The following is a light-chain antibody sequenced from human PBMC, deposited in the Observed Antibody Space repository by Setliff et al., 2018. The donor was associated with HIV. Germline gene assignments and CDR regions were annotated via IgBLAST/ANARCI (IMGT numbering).Light chain of an antibody. CDR2: DVS. V-gene: IGLV2-11*01. CDR1: SSDVGGYKY. Sequence: QSVLTQPASVSGSPGQSITISCTGTSSDVGGYKYVYWYQQHPGKAPKLMIYDVSKRPSGVPDRFSGSKSGNTASLTISGLQAEDEADYYCSSYAGSYTYIFGSGTKVTVL. J-gene: IGLJ1*01. CDR3: SSYAGSYTYI.